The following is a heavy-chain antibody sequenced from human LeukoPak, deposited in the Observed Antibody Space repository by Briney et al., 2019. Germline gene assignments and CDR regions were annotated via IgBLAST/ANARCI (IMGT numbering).Heavy chain of an antibody. CDR1: GFTFSSYS. V-gene: IGHV3-48*01. D-gene: IGHD3-22*01. CDR2: ISSSSSTI. J-gene: IGHJ4*02. Sequence: RSGGSLRLSCAASGFTFSSYSMNWVRQAPGKGLEWVSYISSSSSTIYYADSVKGRFTISRDNAKNSLYLQMNSLRAEDTAVYYCAREFSRDSSGYYAYWGQGTLVTVSS. CDR3: AREFSRDSSGYYAY.